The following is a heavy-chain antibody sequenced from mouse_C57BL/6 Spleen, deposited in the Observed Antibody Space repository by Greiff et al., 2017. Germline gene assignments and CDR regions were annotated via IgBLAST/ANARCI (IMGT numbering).Heavy chain of an antibody. J-gene: IGHJ4*01. CDR2: IDPETGGT. Sequence: QVQLKESGAELVRPGASVTLSCQASSYPFPDSEMHWVKQTPVPGLEWIGAIDPETGGTAYNQKFKGKAILTADKSSSTAYMELRSLTSEYSAVYDCTRTETEDATDHWGLRTSVTVSS. CDR1: SYPFPDSE. V-gene: IGHV1-15*01. D-gene: IGHD3-2*01. CDR3: TRTETEDATDH.